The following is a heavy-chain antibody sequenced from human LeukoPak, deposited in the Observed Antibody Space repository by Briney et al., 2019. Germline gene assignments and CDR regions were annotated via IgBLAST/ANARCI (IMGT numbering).Heavy chain of an antibody. V-gene: IGHV4-59*01. CDR2: IYYSGST. Sequence: SETLSLTCTVSGGSISSYYWSWIRQPPGKGLEWIGYIYYSGSTNYNPSLKSRVTISVDTSKNQFSLKLRSVTAADTAVYYCARDFSAAFDIWGQGTMVTVSS. CDR1: GGSISSYY. CDR3: ARDFSAAFDI. J-gene: IGHJ3*02. D-gene: IGHD2/OR15-2a*01.